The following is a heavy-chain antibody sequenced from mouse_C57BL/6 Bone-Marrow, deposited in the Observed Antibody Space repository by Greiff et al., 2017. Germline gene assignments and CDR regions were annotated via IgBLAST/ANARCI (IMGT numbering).Heavy chain of an antibody. D-gene: IGHD1-1*01. V-gene: IGHV1-69*01. Sequence: VQLQQPGAELVMPGASVKLSCKASGYTFTSYWMHWVKQRPGQGLEWIGEIDPSDSYTNYNQKFKGKSTLTVDKSSSTAYMQLSSRTSEDSAVYYCARDPLITTVVAKGWYFDVWGTGTTVTVSS. CDR1: GYTFTSYW. CDR3: ARDPLITTVVAKGWYFDV. J-gene: IGHJ1*03. CDR2: IDPSDSYT.